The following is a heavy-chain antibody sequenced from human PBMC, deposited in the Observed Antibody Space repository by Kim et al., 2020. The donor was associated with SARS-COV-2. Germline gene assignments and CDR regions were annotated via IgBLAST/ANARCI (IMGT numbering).Heavy chain of an antibody. D-gene: IGHD2-8*01. V-gene: IGHV3-23*01. J-gene: IGHJ4*02. Sequence: GRVTYSRENSKNTLYLQMNSLRAEDTAVYYCAKTIRYCTNGVCPPPHFDYWGQGTLVTVSS. CDR3: AKTIRYCTNGVCPPPHFDY.